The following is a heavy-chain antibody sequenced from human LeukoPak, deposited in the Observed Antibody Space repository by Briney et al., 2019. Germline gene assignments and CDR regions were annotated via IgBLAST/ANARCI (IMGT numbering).Heavy chain of an antibody. V-gene: IGHV3-7*01. J-gene: IGHJ4*02. CDR1: GFTFSSYW. CDR2: IKQDGSEK. Sequence: TGGSLRLSCAASGFTFSSYWMSWVRQAPGRGLEWVANIKQDGSEKYYVDSVKGRFTISRDNAQDSLYLQMNSLRAEDTAVYYCVRDRGYSNFDYWGQGTLVTVSS. D-gene: IGHD4-11*01. CDR3: VRDRGYSNFDY.